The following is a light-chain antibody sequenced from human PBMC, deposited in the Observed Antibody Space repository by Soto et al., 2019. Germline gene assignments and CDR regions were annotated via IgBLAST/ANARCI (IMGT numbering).Light chain of an antibody. CDR1: QSVSSIY. CDR2: WAS. V-gene: IGKV3-20*01. Sequence: EIVLTQSPGTLSLSPGERATLSCRASQSVSSIYLAWYQQKPGQPPKLLIYWASTRESGVPERFSGSGSGTDFALTISSLQAEDVAVYYCQQYYSNPITFGQGTRLEIK. J-gene: IGKJ5*01. CDR3: QQYYSNPIT.